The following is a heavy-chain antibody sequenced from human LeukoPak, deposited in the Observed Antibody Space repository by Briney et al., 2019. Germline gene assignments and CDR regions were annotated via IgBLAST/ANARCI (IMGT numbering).Heavy chain of an antibody. J-gene: IGHJ6*03. CDR2: IWYDGSNK. CDR3: ARDRAAAMEYYYMDV. Sequence: PGRSLRLSCAASGFTIRSYGMHWVRQAPGEGLEWVAVIWYDGSNKNYADSVKGRFTISRDNSKNTLYLQMNSLRAEDTAVYYCARDRAAAMEYYYMDVWGKGTTVTVSS. CDR1: GFTIRSYG. D-gene: IGHD2-2*01. V-gene: IGHV3-33*01.